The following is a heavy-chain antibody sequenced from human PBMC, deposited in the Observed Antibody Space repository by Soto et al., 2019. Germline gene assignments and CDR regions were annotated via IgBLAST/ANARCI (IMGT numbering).Heavy chain of an antibody. CDR2: IYWDDDK. D-gene: IGHD3-9*01. CDR1: GFSLSTSGVG. V-gene: IGHV2-5*02. CDR3: AHFDYDILTGYSYDAFDI. Sequence: QITLKESGPTLVKPTQTLTLTCTFSGFSLSTSGVGVGWIRQPPGKALEWRALIYWDDDKRYSPSLKSRLTITKDTSKNQVVLTMTNMDPVDTATYYCAHFDYDILTGYSYDAFDIWGQGTMVTVSS. J-gene: IGHJ3*02.